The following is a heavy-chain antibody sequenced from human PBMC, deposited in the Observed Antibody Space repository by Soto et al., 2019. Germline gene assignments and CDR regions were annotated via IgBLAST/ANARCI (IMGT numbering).Heavy chain of an antibody. Sequence: QVQLVESGGGVVQPGRSLRLSCAASGFTFSSYGMHWVRQAPGKGLEWVAVIWYDGSNKYYADSVKGRFTISRDNSKNKLYLQMNSLRAEDTAVYYCARDLVVRGRYGMDVWGQGTTVTVSS. D-gene: IGHD3-10*01. CDR1: GFTFSSYG. V-gene: IGHV3-33*01. CDR2: IWYDGSNK. CDR3: ARDLVVRGRYGMDV. J-gene: IGHJ6*02.